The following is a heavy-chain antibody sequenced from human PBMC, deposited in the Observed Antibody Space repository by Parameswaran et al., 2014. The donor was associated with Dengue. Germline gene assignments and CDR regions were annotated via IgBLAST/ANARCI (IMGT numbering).Heavy chain of an antibody. Sequence: VRQMPGKGLEWIGEINHSGSTNYNPSLKSRVTISVDTSKNQFSLKLSSVTAADTAVYYCARGRGELSVFDYWGQGTLVTVSS. D-gene: IGHD3-16*02. V-gene: IGHV4-34*01. CDR3: ARGRGELSVFDY. CDR2: INHSGST. J-gene: IGHJ4*02.